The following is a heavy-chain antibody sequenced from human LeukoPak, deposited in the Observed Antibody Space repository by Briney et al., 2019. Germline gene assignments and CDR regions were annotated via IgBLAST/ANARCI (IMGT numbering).Heavy chain of an antibody. Sequence: GGSLRLSCTASGFIFNNFVLMWVRQAPGKGQEWVSAISNDGGGTTYADFVKGRFTISRDNSKNTLFLQMNSLRAEDTALYYCAKGSSGYFADLWGQGTLVTVSS. CDR1: GFIFNNFV. V-gene: IGHV3-23*01. CDR2: ISNDGGGT. D-gene: IGHD3-22*01. J-gene: IGHJ5*02. CDR3: AKGSSGYFADL.